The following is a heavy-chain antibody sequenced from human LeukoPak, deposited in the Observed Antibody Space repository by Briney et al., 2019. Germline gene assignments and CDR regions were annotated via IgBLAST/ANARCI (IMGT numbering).Heavy chain of an antibody. V-gene: IGHV4-34*01. D-gene: IGHD4-11*01. CDR3: ARPPRGHYSNYDRYYGMDV. Sequence: SETLSLTCAVYGGSFSGYYWSWIRQPPGKGLEWIGEINHSGSTNYNPSLKSRVTISVDTSKNQFSLKLSSVTAADTAVYYCARPPRGHYSNYDRYYGMDVWGQGTTVTVSS. CDR1: GGSFSGYY. J-gene: IGHJ6*02. CDR2: INHSGST.